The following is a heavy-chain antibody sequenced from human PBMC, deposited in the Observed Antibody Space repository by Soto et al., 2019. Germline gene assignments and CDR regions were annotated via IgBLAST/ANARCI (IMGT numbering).Heavy chain of an antibody. V-gene: IGHV3-23*01. CDR1: GFTFSNYA. Sequence: EVQLLESGGGLVQPGGSLRLSCAASGFTFSNYAMSWVRQAPGKGLEWVSAISGTGGSTDYADSVKGRFTISRDNSKNTLYLQMNSLRAEDTAVYYCASSIAVAGPNDDAFDIWGQGTMVTVSS. CDR3: ASSIAVAGPNDDAFDI. D-gene: IGHD6-19*01. J-gene: IGHJ3*02. CDR2: ISGTGGST.